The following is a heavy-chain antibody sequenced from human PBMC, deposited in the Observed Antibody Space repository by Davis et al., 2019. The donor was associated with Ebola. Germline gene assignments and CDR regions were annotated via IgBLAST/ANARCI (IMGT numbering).Heavy chain of an antibody. V-gene: IGHV1-69*01. D-gene: IGHD4-11*01. J-gene: IGHJ5*02. CDR2: IIPIFGTA. CDR3: ARAYSNYPWWNWFDP. CDR1: GFTFSSYA. Sequence: GGSLRLSCAASGFTFSSYAISWVRQAPGQGLEWMGGIIPIFGTANYAQKFQGRVTITADESTSTAYMELSSLRSEDTAVYYCARAYSNYPWWNWFDPWGQGTLVTVSS.